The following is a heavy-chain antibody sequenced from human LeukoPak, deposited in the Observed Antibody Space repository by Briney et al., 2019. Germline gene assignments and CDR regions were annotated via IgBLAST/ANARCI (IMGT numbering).Heavy chain of an antibody. CDR1: GGIFSSYA. CDR2: IIPILGIA. J-gene: IGHJ5*02. CDR3: ARDPITFGGVIVSWFDP. Sequence: SVKVSCKASGGIFSSYAISWVRQAPGQGLEWMGRIIPILGIANYAQKFQGRVTITADKPTSTAYMELSSLRSEDTAVYYCARDPITFGGVIVSWFDPWGQGTLVTVSS. D-gene: IGHD3-16*02. V-gene: IGHV1-69*04.